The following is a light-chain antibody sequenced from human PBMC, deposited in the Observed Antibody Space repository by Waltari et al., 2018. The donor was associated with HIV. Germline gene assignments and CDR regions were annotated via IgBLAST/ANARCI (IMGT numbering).Light chain of an antibody. V-gene: IGKV1-12*01. CDR1: QGITNL. Sequence: DIPMTQSPSSVSASVGDRVTITCRASQGITNLLAWSQQRPGKAPKPLIHGAASLQSGVPPRFSGSGSGTDFTLTIRSLQPEDFATYFCQQTTSFPPTFGGGTKLEIK. CDR2: GAA. J-gene: IGKJ4*01. CDR3: QQTTSFPPT.